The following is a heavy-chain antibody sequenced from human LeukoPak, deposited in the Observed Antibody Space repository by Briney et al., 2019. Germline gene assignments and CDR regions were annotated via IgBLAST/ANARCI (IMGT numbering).Heavy chain of an antibody. Sequence: SETLSLTCTVSGGSISSYYWSWIRQPPGKGLEWIGSIYYSGSTYYNPSLKSRVTISVDTSKNQFSLKLSSVTAADTAVYYCARKTYDFWSGYYPFDYWGQGTLVTVSS. CDR3: ARKTYDFWSGYYPFDY. CDR2: IYYSGST. J-gene: IGHJ4*02. D-gene: IGHD3-3*01. CDR1: GGSISSYY. V-gene: IGHV4-39*07.